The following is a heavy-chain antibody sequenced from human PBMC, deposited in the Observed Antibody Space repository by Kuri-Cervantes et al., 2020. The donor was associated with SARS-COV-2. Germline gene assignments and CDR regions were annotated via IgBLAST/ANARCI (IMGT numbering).Heavy chain of an antibody. CDR2: IYYSGST. Sequence: GSLRLSCTVSGGSISSTSYYWGWVRQPPGKGLEWIGNIYYSGSTYYNPSLKSRVTISVDTSKNQFSLKLSSVTAADTAVYYCARDRMESLLWFGVVGAFDIWGQGTMVTVSS. J-gene: IGHJ3*02. D-gene: IGHD3-10*01. CDR3: ARDRMESLLWFGVVGAFDI. CDR1: GGSISSTSYY. V-gene: IGHV4-39*07.